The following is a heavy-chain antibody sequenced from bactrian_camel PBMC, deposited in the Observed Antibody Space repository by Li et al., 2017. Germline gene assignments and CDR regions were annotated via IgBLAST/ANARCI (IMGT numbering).Heavy chain of an antibody. CDR2: IDGDGST. CDR3: AADGVGWVIPQVLGY. J-gene: IGHJ6*01. CDR1: GYTYYC. D-gene: IGHD5*01. V-gene: IGHV3S55*01. Sequence: HVQLVESGGGSVQAGGSLGLSCAASGYTYYCMGWFRQAPGKGREAIAAIDGDGSTGYADSVKGRFTISRDKAKNTLYLQMNSLKTEDTAVYYCAADGVGWVIPQVLGYWGRGTQVTVS.